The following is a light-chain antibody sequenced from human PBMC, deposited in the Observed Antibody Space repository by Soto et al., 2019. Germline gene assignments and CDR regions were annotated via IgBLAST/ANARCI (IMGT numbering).Light chain of an antibody. J-gene: IGKJ1*01. CDR2: KVF. CDR3: MQGTHWPWT. CDR1: QSLVYSDGNTY. V-gene: IGKV2-30*01. Sequence: DVVMTQSPLSLPVTLGQPASISCRSSQSLVYSDGNTYLNWFQQRPGQSPRRLIYKVFNRDSGVPDRVSGSGSGTDFTLKISRVEAEDVGVYYCMQGTHWPWTFGQGTKVEIK.